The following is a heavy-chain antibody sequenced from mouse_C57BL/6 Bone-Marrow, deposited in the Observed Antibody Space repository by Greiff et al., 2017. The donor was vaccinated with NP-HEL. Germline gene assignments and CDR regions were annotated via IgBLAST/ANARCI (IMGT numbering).Heavy chain of an antibody. J-gene: IGHJ2*01. Sequence: EVQLQESGPGLVKPSQSLSLTCSVTGYSITSGYYWNWIRQFPGNKLEWMGYISYDGSNKYNPSLKNRISITRDTSKNQFFLKLNSVTTEDTATDYCARGDAYDLWYFDYWGQGTTLTVSS. CDR1: GYSITSGYY. D-gene: IGHD2-12*01. V-gene: IGHV3-6*01. CDR3: ARGDAYDLWYFDY. CDR2: ISYDGSN.